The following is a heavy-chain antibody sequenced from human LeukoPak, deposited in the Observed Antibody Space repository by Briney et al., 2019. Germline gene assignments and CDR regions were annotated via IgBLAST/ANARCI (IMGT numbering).Heavy chain of an antibody. CDR1: GFTFSSYA. D-gene: IGHD4-11*01. CDR3: VRGKTTVTPGYFDY. CDR2: IKQGGSEN. J-gene: IGHJ4*02. Sequence: GGSLRLSCAASGFTFSSYAMSWVRQAPGKGLEWVANIKQGGSENYYVDSVKGRFTISRDNAKNSLYLQMNSLRAEDTAVYYCVRGKTTVTPGYFDYWGQGTLVTVSS. V-gene: IGHV3-7*01.